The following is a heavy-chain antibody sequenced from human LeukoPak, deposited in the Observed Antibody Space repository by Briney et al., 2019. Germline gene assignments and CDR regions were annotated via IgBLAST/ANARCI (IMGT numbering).Heavy chain of an antibody. Sequence: GESLKISCKGSGYSFTSYGISWVRPAPGQGLEWMGWITAYNGNTNYAQKLQGRVTMTTDTSTSTAYMELRSLRSDDTAVYYCARVGLAGPPMPVGATLFDYWGQGTLVTVSS. CDR2: ITAYNGNT. CDR1: GYSFTSYG. D-gene: IGHD1-26*01. J-gene: IGHJ4*02. CDR3: ARVGLAGPPMPVGATLFDY. V-gene: IGHV1-18*01.